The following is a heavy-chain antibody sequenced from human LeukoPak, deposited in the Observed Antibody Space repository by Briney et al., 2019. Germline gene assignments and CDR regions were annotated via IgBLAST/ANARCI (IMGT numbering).Heavy chain of an antibody. V-gene: IGHV1-2*02. D-gene: IGHD5-12*01. J-gene: IGHJ1*01. CDR2: IDPYTGNT. CDR3: AREYSASEH. CDR1: GYTFVGYY. Sequence: RGASVKVSCKASGYTFVGYYLHWGRQAPGQGLEWMAWIDPYTGNTHYAQKFQGRITVTRDTSISTAYMELSWLTSDDTALYYCAREYSASEHWGQGTLVTVSS.